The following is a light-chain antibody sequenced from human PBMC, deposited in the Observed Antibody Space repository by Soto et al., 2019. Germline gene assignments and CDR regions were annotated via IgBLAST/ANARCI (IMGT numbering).Light chain of an antibody. J-gene: IGKJ1*01. CDR1: ESVSSD. Sequence: ETVMTQLPATLSVSPGDRVTLSCMASESVSSDVAWYQQKPGQAPRLLIYGASTRAPGFPARFSGSGSGTDFTLTISSPQSEDFAVYYCQQYNNWPWTFGQGTKVDIK. CDR2: GAS. V-gene: IGKV3-15*01. CDR3: QQYNNWPWT.